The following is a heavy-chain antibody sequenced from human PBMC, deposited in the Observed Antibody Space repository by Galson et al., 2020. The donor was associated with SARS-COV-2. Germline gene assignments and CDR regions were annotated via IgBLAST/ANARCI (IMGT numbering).Heavy chain of an antibody. CDR2: LDWDDDT. D-gene: IGHD3-10*01. V-gene: IGHV2-70*11. CDR1: GYPLTTSGMC. CDR3: ARQCNALSGASDH. Sequence: SGPPLAQLTQPLTLAHTLLGYPLTTSGMCVTWIRQPPRKALEWHERLDWDDDTYYSTSLKNRRTISKDTAKYQVVLIMTNMDPMDTATYYCARQCNALSGASDHWGQGTLVTVSS. J-gene: IGHJ4*02.